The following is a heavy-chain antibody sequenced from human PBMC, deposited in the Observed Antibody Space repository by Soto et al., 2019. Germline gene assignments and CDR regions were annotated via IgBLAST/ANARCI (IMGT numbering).Heavy chain of an antibody. Sequence: ASVKVSCKASGYTFTSYGISWVRQAPGQGLEWMGWISAYNGNTNYAQKLQGRVTMTTDTSTSTAYMELRSLRSDDTAVYYCARDFPLQKLVRGDFDYWGQGTLVTVSS. D-gene: IGHD6-13*01. J-gene: IGHJ4*02. CDR2: ISAYNGNT. CDR1: GYTFTSYG. V-gene: IGHV1-18*01. CDR3: ARDFPLQKLVRGDFDY.